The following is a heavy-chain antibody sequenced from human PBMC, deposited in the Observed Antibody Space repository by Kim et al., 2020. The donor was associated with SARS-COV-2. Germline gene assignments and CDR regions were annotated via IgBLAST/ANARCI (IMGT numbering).Heavy chain of an antibody. V-gene: IGHV3-21*01. CDR3: ASVAAAGPTVYYYYGMDV. CDR2: ISSSSSYI. CDR1: GFTFSSYS. Sequence: GGSLRLSCAASGFTFSSYSMNWVRQAPGKGLEWVSSISSSSSYIYYADSVKGRFTISRDNAKNSLYLQMNSLGAEDTAVYYCASVAAAGPTVYYYYGMDVWGQGTTVTVSS. D-gene: IGHD6-13*01. J-gene: IGHJ6*02.